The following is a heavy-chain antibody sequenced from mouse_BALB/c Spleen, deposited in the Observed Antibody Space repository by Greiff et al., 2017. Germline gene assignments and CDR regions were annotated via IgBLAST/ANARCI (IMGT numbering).Heavy chain of an antibody. CDR2: IDPSDSYT. Sequence: QVQLQQSGAELVRPGALVKLSCKASGYTFTSYWMHWVKQRPGQGLEWIGVIDPSDSYTSYNQKFKGKATLTVDTSSSTAYMQLSSLTSEDSAVYYCTRITTVAYYFDYWGQGTTLTVSS. CDR1: GYTFTSYW. CDR3: TRITTVAYYFDY. V-gene: IGHV1-59*01. D-gene: IGHD1-1*01. J-gene: IGHJ2*01.